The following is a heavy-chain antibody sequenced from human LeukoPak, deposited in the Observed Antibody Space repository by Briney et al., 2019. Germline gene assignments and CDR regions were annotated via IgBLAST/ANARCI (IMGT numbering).Heavy chain of an antibody. CDR2: IYYSGST. J-gene: IGHJ4*02. CDR3: ARQHSSGYNYFDN. D-gene: IGHD3-22*01. Sequence: PSETLSLTCTVSGGSIISYYWIWIRQPPGKGLEWIGDIYYSGSTNYNPSLKSRVTISVDTSKNQFSLKLRSVTAADTAVYYCARQHSSGYNYFDNWGQGTLVTVSS. CDR1: GGSIISYY. V-gene: IGHV4-59*08.